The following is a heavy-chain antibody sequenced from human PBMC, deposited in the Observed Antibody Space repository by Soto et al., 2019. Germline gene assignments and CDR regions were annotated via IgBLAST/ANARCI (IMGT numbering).Heavy chain of an antibody. D-gene: IGHD3-22*01. CDR1: GFTFSSYA. CDR2: ISYDGSNK. J-gene: IGHJ4*02. Sequence: QVQLVESGGGVVQPGRSLRLSCAASGFTFSSYAMHWVRQAPGKGLEWVAVISYDGSNKYYANSVKGRFTISRDNSKNMLYLQMNSLTSEDTAVDYCARVSTYYSRCFVCSYWGQGTLVTVAS. V-gene: IGHV3-30-3*01. CDR3: ARVSTYYSRCFVCSY.